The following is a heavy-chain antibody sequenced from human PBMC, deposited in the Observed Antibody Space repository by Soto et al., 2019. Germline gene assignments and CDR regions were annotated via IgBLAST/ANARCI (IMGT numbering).Heavy chain of an antibody. CDR1: GNTFTNSW. V-gene: IGHV5-51*01. D-gene: IGHD2-15*01. J-gene: IGHJ4*02. CDR3: ARTGSGGTYFDY. CDR2: IYFGDSDS. Sequence: GESLKISCKGSGNTFTNSWIGWVRQMPGKGLEWMGIIYFGDSDSRYSPSFEGQVTFSVDKSTNTAYLQWSSLKASDTAIYFCARTGSGGTYFDYWGQGTLVTVSS.